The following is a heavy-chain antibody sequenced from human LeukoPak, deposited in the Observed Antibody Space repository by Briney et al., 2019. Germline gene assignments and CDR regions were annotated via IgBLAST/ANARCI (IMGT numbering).Heavy chain of an antibody. CDR3: PFERFGEFSWPDY. Sequence: AGGSLRLSRAPSGFRFTNAWMTWVRQAPGKGLEWVGRIKSKADGGTTDYAAPVKGRFTISRDDSKNTLYLQMNSLKTEDTAVYYCPFERFGEFSWPDYWGQGTLVTVSS. J-gene: IGHJ4*02. D-gene: IGHD3-10*01. CDR2: IKSKADGGTT. V-gene: IGHV3-15*01. CDR1: GFRFTNAW.